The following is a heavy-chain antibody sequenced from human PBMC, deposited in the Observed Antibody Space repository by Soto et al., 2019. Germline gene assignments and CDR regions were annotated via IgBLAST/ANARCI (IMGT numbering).Heavy chain of an antibody. CDR3: ARYGCTVGAVALDI. J-gene: IGHJ3*02. D-gene: IGHD1-26*01. CDR2: INNSGST. Sequence: SETLSLTCTVSGGTISSYSWSWVRQPPGKGLEWIGYINNSGSTNYTPYLKSRVTISVDTTKNPFTQKLSSVTAPKTDVYYGARYGCTVGAVALDIWGQGTMVTVSS. CDR1: GGTISSYS. V-gene: IGHV4-59*01.